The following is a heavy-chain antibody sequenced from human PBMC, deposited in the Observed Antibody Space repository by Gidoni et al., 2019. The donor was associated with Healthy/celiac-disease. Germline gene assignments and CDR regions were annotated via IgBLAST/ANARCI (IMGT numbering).Heavy chain of an antibody. CDR3: ARVARRTFCSGYYMDV. CDR2: INSDGSGT. J-gene: IGHJ6*03. V-gene: IGHV3-74*01. Sequence: EVQLVVSGGGLVQPGGSLRLSCAALGLPFSSSWMHWVRQAPRKGLVWVLRINSDGSGTSYADSVKGRFTISRDNAKNTMYLQMNSLRADDTAVYYCARVARRTFCSGYYMDVWGKGTTVTVSS. D-gene: IGHD2-15*01. CDR1: GLPFSSSW.